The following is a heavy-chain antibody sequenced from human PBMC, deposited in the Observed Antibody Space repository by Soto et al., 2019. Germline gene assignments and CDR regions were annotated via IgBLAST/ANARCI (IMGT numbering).Heavy chain of an antibody. CDR3: AKGWVGWSIAAAGNFDY. V-gene: IGHV3-9*01. D-gene: IGHD6-13*01. J-gene: IGHJ4*02. CDR2: ISWNSGSI. CDR1: GFTFDDYA. Sequence: EVQLVESGGGLVQPGRSLRLSCAASGFTFDDYAMHWVRQAPGKGLEWVSGISWNSGSIGYADSVKGRFTISRDNAKNSLYLQMNSLRAEDTALYYCAKGWVGWSIAAAGNFDYWGQGTLVTVSS.